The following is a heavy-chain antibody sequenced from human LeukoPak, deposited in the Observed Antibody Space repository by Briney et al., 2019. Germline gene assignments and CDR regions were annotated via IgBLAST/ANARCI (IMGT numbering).Heavy chain of an antibody. V-gene: IGHV3-21*01. J-gene: IGHJ6*02. D-gene: IGHD2-2*01. CDR1: GFTSSSYW. CDR3: ARDLSHCSSSACYSFDYYYGMDV. Sequence: PGGSLRLSCAASGFTSSSYWMNWVRQAPGKGLEWVSSISSGGTYIHYGDSVRGRFAIARDNAENTLHLQMNSLRAEDTAVYYCARDLSHCSSSACYSFDYYYGMDVWGQGTTVTVSS. CDR2: ISSGGTYI.